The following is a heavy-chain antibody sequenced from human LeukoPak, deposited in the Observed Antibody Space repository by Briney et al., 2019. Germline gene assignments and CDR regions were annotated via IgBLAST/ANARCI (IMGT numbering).Heavy chain of an antibody. V-gene: IGHV3-7*05. CDR2: IKQDGSEK. Sequence: GGSLRLSCAASGFTFSNYWMIWVRQAPGKGLEWVGNIKQDGSEKRYADSVRGRFTISRDNAQTSLCLQMNSLRAEDTAVYYCARASDPWLQLTWGQGTLVTVSS. J-gene: IGHJ5*02. CDR3: ARASDPWLQLT. CDR1: GFTFSNYW. D-gene: IGHD5-24*01.